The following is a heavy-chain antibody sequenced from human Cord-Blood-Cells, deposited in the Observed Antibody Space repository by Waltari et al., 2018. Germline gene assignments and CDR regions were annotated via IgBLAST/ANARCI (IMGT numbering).Heavy chain of an antibody. CDR2: IVVGSGNT. CDR3: AAEHYEGSGSYYNY. Sequence: QMQLVQSGPEVKKPGTSVKVSCKASGFTFTSSAMQWGRQARGQRLEWIGGIVVGSGNTNYEQKFQERVTITRDMSTSTAYMELSSLRSEDTAVYYCAAEHYEGSGSYYNYWGQGTLVTVSS. V-gene: IGHV1-58*02. J-gene: IGHJ4*02. D-gene: IGHD3-10*01. CDR1: GFTFTSSA.